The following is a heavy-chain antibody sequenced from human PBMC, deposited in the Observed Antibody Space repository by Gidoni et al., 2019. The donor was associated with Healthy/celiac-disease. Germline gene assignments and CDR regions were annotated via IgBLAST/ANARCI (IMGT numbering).Heavy chain of an antibody. CDR2: INPNRGGT. V-gene: IGHV1-2*04. J-gene: IGHJ6*02. Sequence: QVQLVQSGAEVKKPGASVKVSCKASGYTFTGYYMHWVRQATGQGLEWMGWINPNRGGTNYAQKFQGWVTMTRDTSISTAYMELSRLRSDDTAVYYCARDRGSGICSSTSCQLRGYYYYYGMDVWGQGTTVTVSS. D-gene: IGHD2-2*01. CDR3: ARDRGSGICSSTSCQLRGYYYYYGMDV. CDR1: GYTFTGYY.